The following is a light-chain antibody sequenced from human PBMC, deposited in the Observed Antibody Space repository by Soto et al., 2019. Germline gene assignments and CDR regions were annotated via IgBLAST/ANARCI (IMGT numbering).Light chain of an antibody. Sequence: QHVLTQPRSVSGSPGQSVTISCTGTSSDVGGHNYVSWYQHHPGKAPKVMIHDVSKRPSGVPYRFSGSKSGNTASLSISGLQAEDEADYYCCSYAGGYTWVFGGGTKLTVL. CDR3: CSYAGGYTWV. CDR2: DVS. V-gene: IGLV2-11*01. J-gene: IGLJ2*01. CDR1: SSDVGGHNY.